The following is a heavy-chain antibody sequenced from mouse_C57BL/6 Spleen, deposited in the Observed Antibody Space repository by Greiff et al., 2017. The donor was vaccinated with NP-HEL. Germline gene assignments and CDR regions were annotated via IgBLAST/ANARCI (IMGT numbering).Heavy chain of an antibody. Sequence: QVQLKESGAELVKPGASVKMSCKASGYTFTSYWITWVKQRPGQGLEWIGDIYPGSGSTNYNEKFKSKATLTVDTSSSTAYMQLSSLTSEDSAVYYCASTTVVAPYWGQGTSVTVSS. D-gene: IGHD1-1*01. CDR2: IYPGSGST. CDR3: ASTTVVAPY. CDR1: GYTFTSYW. V-gene: IGHV1-55*01. J-gene: IGHJ4*01.